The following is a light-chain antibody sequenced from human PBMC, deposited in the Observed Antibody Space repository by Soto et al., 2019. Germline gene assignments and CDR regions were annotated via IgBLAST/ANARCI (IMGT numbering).Light chain of an antibody. V-gene: IGKV1-5*03. CDR1: QSISTW. J-gene: IGKJ2*01. CDR3: QQYNDSFPYT. CDR2: KAS. Sequence: DIQLTQSPSSLSASVGDRVTITCRASQSISTWLAWYQQKPGTAPKLLIYKASTLESGVPSRFSGSGSGTEFTLTVSSLQPEDFATYFCQQYNDSFPYTFGQGNKLEIK.